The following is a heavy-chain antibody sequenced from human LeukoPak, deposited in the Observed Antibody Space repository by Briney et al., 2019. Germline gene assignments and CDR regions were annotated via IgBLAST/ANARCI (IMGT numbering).Heavy chain of an antibody. J-gene: IGHJ4*02. CDR2: ISCDGSNK. CDR3: AKVWGAYNWNDVTDY. V-gene: IGHV3-30*18. Sequence: GGSLRLSCAASGFTFSSYGMHWVRQAPGKGLEWVAVISCDGSNKYYADSVKGRFTISRDNSKNTLYLQMNSLRAEDTAVYYCAKVWGAYNWNDVTDYWGQGTLVTVSS. CDR1: GFTFSSYG. D-gene: IGHD1-20*01.